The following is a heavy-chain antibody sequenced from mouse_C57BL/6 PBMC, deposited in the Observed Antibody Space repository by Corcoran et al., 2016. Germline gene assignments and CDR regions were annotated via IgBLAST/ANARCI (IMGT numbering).Heavy chain of an antibody. CDR3: ARAQATCDY. J-gene: IGHJ2*01. CDR2: INTYSGVP. Sequence: QIQLVQSGPELKKPGETVKISCKASGYTFTTYGMSWVKQAPGKGLKWMGWINTYSGVPTYADDFKGRFAFSLETSASTAYLQINNLKNEDTATYFYARAQATCDYWGQGTTLTVSS. D-gene: IGHD3-2*02. V-gene: IGHV9-3*01. CDR1: GYTFTTYG.